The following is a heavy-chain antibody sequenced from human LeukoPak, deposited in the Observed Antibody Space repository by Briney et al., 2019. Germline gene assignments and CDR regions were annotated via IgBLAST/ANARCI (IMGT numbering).Heavy chain of an antibody. J-gene: IGHJ3*02. D-gene: IGHD6-19*01. CDR1: GYSISSAFY. CDR2: IYHTGST. CDR3: ARVPVAGTNPGAFDI. V-gene: IGHV4-38-2*02. Sequence: KSSETLSLTCTVSGYSISSAFYWGWIRQPPGKGLEWIGSIYHTGSTYYNPSLKSRVTISVDASKNQFSLKLNSVTAADTAVYYCARVPVAGTNPGAFDIWGQGTMVTVSS.